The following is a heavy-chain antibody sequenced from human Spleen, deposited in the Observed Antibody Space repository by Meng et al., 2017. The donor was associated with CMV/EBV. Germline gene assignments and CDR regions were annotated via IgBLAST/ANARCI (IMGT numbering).Heavy chain of an antibody. V-gene: IGHV1-69*12. CDR2: IIPIFGTA. J-gene: IGHJ5*02. CDR3: AISPMGVVPNWFDP. D-gene: IGHD3-3*01. Sequence: QVWVGPFGAEGTKPGSSVKVSCQVFGGTFTRYAISWARPAPGTGLEWMGGIIPIFGTADYAQKFQGRVTITADESTSTAYMELSSLGSEDTAVYYCAISPMGVVPNWFDPWGQGTLVTVSS. CDR1: GGTFTRYA.